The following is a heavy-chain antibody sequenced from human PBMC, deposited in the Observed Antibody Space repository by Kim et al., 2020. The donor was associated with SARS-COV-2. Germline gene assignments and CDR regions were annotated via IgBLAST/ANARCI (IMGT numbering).Heavy chain of an antibody. D-gene: IGHD2-2*01. J-gene: IGHJ5*02. CDR3: ATSCSITSCHWFDP. V-gene: IGHV1-24*01. CDR2: FDPEDGET. CDR1: GYTLTELS. Sequence: ASVKVSCKVSGYTLTELSMHWVRQAPGKGLEWMGGFDPEDGETIYAQKFQGRVTMTEDTSTDTAYMELSSLRSEDTAVYYCATSCSITSCHWFDPWGQGTLVTVPP.